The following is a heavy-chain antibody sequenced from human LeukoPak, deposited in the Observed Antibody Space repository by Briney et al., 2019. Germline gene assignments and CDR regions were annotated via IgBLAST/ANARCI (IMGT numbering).Heavy chain of an antibody. CDR3: ARRAIAARLLITNYFDY. J-gene: IGHJ4*02. V-gene: IGHV1-69*13. CDR2: IIPIFGTA. Sequence: SVKVSCKASGGTFSSYAISWVRQAPGQGLEWMGGIIPIFGTANYAQKFQGRVTITADESTSIAYMELSSLRSEDTAVYYCARRAIAARLLITNYFDYWGQGTLVTVSS. D-gene: IGHD6-6*01. CDR1: GGTFSSYA.